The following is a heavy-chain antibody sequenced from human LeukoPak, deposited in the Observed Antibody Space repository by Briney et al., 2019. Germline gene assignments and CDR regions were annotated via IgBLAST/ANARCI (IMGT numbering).Heavy chain of an antibody. CDR2: INTNTGNP. J-gene: IGHJ4*02. CDR3: ARWDSSGFDY. V-gene: IGHV7-4-1*02. D-gene: IGHD3-22*01. CDR1: GYTFTTYP. Sequence: ASVKVSCKASGYTFTTYPINWVRQAPGQGLEWMGWINTNTGNPTYARGFTGRFVFSLDTSVSTAYLQISSLKAEDTAVYYCARWDSSGFDYWGQGTLVTVSS.